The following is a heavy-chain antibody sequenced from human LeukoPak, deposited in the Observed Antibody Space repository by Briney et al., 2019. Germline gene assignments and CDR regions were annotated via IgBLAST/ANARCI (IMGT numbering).Heavy chain of an antibody. Sequence: TGGSLRLSCAASGFTFSNAWMSWVRQAPGKGLEWVGRIKSKTDGGTTDYAAPVNGRFTISRDDSKNTLYLQMNSLKTEDTAVYYCPPRGYSYEQRGGGQETLVTVPS. CDR2: IKSKTDGGTT. D-gene: IGHD5-18*01. CDR1: GFTFSNAW. CDR3: PPRGYSYEQRG. V-gene: IGHV3-15*01. J-gene: IGHJ4*02.